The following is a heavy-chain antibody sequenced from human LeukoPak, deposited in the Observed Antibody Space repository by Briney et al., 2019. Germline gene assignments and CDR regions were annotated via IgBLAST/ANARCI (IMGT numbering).Heavy chain of an antibody. CDR2: INPSGGST. J-gene: IGHJ4*02. CDR1: GYTFTSYY. Sequence: ASVKVSCKASGYTFTSYYMHWVRQAPGQGLEWMGIINPSGGSTSYAQKFQGRVTMTRDMSTSTVYMELSSLRSEDTAVYYCARYNSGSYKWGYFDYWGQGTLVTVSS. D-gene: IGHD1-26*01. CDR3: ARYNSGSYKWGYFDY. V-gene: IGHV1-46*01.